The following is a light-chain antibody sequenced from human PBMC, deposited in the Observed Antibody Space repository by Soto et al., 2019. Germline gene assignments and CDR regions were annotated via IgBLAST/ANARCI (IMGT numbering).Light chain of an antibody. CDR3: QQRSNWPS. Sequence: EIVLTQSPATLSLSPGERATLSCRASQSVSSYLAWYQQKPGQAPRLLIYDASNMATGIPARFSGSGSGTDFTLTISSLAHEDVTVYYCQQRSNWPSFGQGTRLEIK. CDR1: QSVSSY. J-gene: IGKJ5*01. V-gene: IGKV3-11*01. CDR2: DAS.